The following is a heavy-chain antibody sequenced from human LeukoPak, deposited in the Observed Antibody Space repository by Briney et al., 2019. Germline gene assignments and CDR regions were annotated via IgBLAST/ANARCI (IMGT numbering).Heavy chain of an antibody. CDR1: GYTFTGYY. CDR3: ARDVRVGATTVFDP. CDR2: INPNSGGT. D-gene: IGHD1-26*01. V-gene: IGHV1-2*02. Sequence: EASVKVSCKASGYTFTGYYMQWVRQAPGQGLEWMGWINPNSGGTNYAQKFQGRVTMTRDTSISTAYMELSRLRSDDTAVYYCARDVRVGATTVFDPWGQGTLVTVSS. J-gene: IGHJ5*02.